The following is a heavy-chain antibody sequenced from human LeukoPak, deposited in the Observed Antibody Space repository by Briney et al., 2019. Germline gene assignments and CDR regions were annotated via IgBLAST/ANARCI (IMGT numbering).Heavy chain of an antibody. CDR2: ISGSGTYT. J-gene: IGHJ4*02. V-gene: IGHV3-23*01. CDR1: GFTFSSFG. D-gene: IGHD2-21*01. Sequence: GGTLRLSCAASGFTFSSFGMSWVRQAPGKGLEWVSGISGSGTYTYYADSVKGRFTISRDSSKNTLYLQMNSLRAEDTAVYYCAKDVMMRIAMGFFDYWGQGTLVTVSS. CDR3: AKDVMMRIAMGFFDY.